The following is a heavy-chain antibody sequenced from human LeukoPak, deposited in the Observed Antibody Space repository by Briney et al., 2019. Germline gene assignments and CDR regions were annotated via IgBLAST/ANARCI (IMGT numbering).Heavy chain of an antibody. CDR2: ISDSAGHT. D-gene: IGHD6-19*01. CDR3: AKDGVWQSYYFDY. Sequence: PGGSLRLSCAASGFTFSSYAMTWVRQAPGKGLEWVSSISDSAGHTYYADSVRGRFTISRDNSKKTVFLHMNSLRAEDTAVYYCAKDGVWQSYYFDYWGQGTLVTVSS. J-gene: IGHJ4*02. V-gene: IGHV3-23*01. CDR1: GFTFSSYA.